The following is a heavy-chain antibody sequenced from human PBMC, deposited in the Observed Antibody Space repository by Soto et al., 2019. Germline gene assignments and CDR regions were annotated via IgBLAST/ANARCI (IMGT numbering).Heavy chain of an antibody. Sequence: EVQLVESGGTLVQPGGSLRLSCVGSGFSFSSYWVHWVRQPPGKGLEWVSRINAGGTSISYADSVKGRFTISRDNAKHTLSLQMDGLGVDDTAVYYCARAGSYRFDYWGLGTLVTVSS. D-gene: IGHD3-10*01. CDR1: GFSFSSYW. CDR3: ARAGSYRFDY. J-gene: IGHJ4*02. CDR2: INAGGTSI. V-gene: IGHV3-74*01.